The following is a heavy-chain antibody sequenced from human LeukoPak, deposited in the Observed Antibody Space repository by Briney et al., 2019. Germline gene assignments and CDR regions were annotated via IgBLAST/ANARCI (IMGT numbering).Heavy chain of an antibody. CDR2: ISAYNGNT. CDR1: GYTFTSYG. CDR3: AKDKITVTTYYFDY. D-gene: IGHD4-17*01. J-gene: IGHJ4*02. Sequence: ASVKVSCKASGYTFTSYGISWVRQAPGQGLEWMGWISAYNGNTNYAQKLQGRVTMTTDTSTSTAYMELRSLRAEDTAVYYCAKDKITVTTYYFDYWGQGTLVTVSS. V-gene: IGHV1-18*01.